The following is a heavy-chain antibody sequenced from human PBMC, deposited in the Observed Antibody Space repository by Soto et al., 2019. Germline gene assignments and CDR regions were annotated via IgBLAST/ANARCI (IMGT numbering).Heavy chain of an antibody. CDR3: AKDLDDILTGYYGY. CDR2: ICGSGGST. V-gene: IGHV3-23*01. CDR1: GFTFSSYA. D-gene: IGHD3-9*01. Sequence: GGSLRLSCAASGFTFSSYAMSWVRQAPGKGLEWVSAICGSGGSTYYADSVKGRFTISRDNSKNTLYLQMNSLRAEDTAVYYCAKDLDDILTGYYGYWGQGTLVTVSS. J-gene: IGHJ4*02.